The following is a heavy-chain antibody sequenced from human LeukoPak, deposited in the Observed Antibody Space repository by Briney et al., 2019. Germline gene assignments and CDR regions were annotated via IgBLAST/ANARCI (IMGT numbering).Heavy chain of an antibody. D-gene: IGHD4-17*01. Sequence: PSGTLSLTCAVSGGSISSSNWWSWVRQPPGKGLEWIGEIYHSGSTNYNSSLKSRVTISVDTSKNQFSLKLSSVTAADTAVYYCAREPSDYLFDYWGQGTLVTVSS. CDR3: AREPSDYLFDY. V-gene: IGHV4-4*02. CDR1: GGSISSSNW. CDR2: IYHSGST. J-gene: IGHJ4*02.